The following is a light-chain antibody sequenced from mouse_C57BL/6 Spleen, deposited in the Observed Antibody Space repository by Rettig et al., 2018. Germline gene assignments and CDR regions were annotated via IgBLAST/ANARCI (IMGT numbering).Light chain of an antibody. V-gene: IGKV6-15*01. CDR2: SAS. Sequence: DIVMTQSQKLMFISVGDRVSVTCKASQNVGTNVAWYQQTPGKSPKALIYSASYRYSGVPDRFTGSGSGTDFTLTISNVQSEDLAEYFCQQYNSYPYTFGGGTKLEIK. CDR1: QNVGTN. J-gene: IGKJ2*01. CDR3: QQYNSYPYT.